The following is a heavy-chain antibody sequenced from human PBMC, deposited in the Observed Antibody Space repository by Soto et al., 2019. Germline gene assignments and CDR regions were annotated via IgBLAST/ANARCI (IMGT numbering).Heavy chain of an antibody. J-gene: IGHJ3*01. V-gene: IGHV3-23*01. CDR3: VKKMSTRLTGAFDF. D-gene: IGHD1-1*01. CDR2: ISGSGGDT. Sequence: DVQLLESGGDLIQPGGSLRLSCAASGFTFSSYTMRWVRQAPGKGLEWVSTISGSGGDTYYADSVKGRFTISRDNSKNTLYLQMNSLLAEDTAIYYCVKKMSTRLTGAFDFWGQGTMVTVSS. CDR1: GFTFSSYT.